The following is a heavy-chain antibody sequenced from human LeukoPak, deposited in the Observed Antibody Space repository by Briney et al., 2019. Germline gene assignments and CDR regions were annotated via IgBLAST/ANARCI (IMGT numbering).Heavy chain of an antibody. CDR3: AAPAGYCSSTSCFSFDY. D-gene: IGHD2-2*01. CDR1: GGTFSSYA. J-gene: IGHJ4*02. V-gene: IGHV1-69*01. CDR2: IIPIFGTA. Sequence: ASVKVSCKASGGTFSSYAISWVRQAPGQGLEWMGGIIPIFGTANYAQKFQGRVTITADESTSTAYMELGSLRSEDTDVYYCAAPAGYCSSTSCFSFDYWGQGTLVTVSS.